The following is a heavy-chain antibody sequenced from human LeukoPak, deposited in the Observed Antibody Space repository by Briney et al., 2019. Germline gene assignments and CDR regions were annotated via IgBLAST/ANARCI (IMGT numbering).Heavy chain of an antibody. Sequence: SQTLSLTCAISGDSVSSNSAAWNWIRQSPSRGLEWLGRTYYRSKWYNDYAVSVKSRITINPDTSENQFSLQLNSVTAADTAVYYCARGREVSTAARRNGGYCSGGSCYSPRRRDRCYYYMDVWGKGTTVTVSS. CDR3: ARGREVSTAARRNGGYCSGGSCYSPRRRDRCYYYMDV. CDR1: GDSVSSNSAA. CDR2: TYYRSKWYN. D-gene: IGHD2-15*01. J-gene: IGHJ6*03. V-gene: IGHV6-1*01.